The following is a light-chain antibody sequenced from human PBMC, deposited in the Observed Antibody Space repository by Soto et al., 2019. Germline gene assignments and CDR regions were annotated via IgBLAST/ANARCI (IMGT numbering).Light chain of an antibody. V-gene: IGLV2-14*03. CDR2: DVS. Sequence: QSALTQPASVSGSPGQSIIISCTGTSSDVGSYNYVSWYQHHPGKAPKFMIYDVSNRPSGVSNRFSGSKSGNTASLTISGLQAEDEADYYCSSYTTSGTRVFGAGTKLTVL. CDR3: SSYTTSGTRV. J-gene: IGLJ1*01. CDR1: SSDVGSYNY.